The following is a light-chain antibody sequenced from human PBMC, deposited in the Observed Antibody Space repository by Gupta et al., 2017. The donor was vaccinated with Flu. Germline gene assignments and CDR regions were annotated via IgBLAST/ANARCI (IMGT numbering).Light chain of an antibody. CDR1: QTVTGK. V-gene: IGKV3-15*01. CDR2: GAS. Sequence: SPATLSVSPGDRATLSCRASQTVTGKLAWYQQRPGLPPRHLIYGASTRATGIPARFSGSGSGTEFTLTISSLQSEDFAVYYCQQYNEWRTFGQGTKVEIK. CDR3: QQYNEWRT. J-gene: IGKJ1*01.